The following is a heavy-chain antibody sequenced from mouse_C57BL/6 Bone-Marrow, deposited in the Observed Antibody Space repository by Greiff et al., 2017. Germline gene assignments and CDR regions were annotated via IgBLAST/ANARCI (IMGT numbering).Heavy chain of an antibody. V-gene: IGHV1-47*01. D-gene: IGHD1-3*01. Sequence: VQLQQSGPELVKPGASVKMSCKASGYTFTTYTIEWVKQNHGKSLEWIGNFNPYNDDTRYNEKFKGKATLTVEKSSSTVYLELSRLTSDDSDFCECAKGDNLGEYSVDYWGQGTTLTVSS. CDR2: FNPYNDDT. CDR3: AKGDNLGEYSVDY. CDR1: GYTFTTYT. J-gene: IGHJ2*01.